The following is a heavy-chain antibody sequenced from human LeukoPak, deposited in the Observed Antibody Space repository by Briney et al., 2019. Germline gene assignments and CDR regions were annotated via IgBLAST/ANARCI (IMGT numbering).Heavy chain of an antibody. CDR1: GASLHGHC. CDR2: GGDRGGT. D-gene: IGHD1-26*01. Sequence: SETLSLTCAVYGASLHGHCWSWIRQSPGKGLEWIGEGGDRGGTKFNPSLKGRVSISADPSKNQFSLNLYSMTAADTAVYHCAMNGQSGFSFDPWGQGTLVTVSS. V-gene: IGHV4-34*01. J-gene: IGHJ5*02. CDR3: AMNGQSGFSFDP.